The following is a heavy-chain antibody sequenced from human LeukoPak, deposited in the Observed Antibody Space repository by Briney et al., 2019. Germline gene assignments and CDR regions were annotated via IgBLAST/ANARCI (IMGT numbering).Heavy chain of an antibody. CDR1: GFTFSSYW. Sequence: PGGSLRLSCAASGFTFSSYWMSWVRQAPGKGLEWVANIKQDGSEKYYVDSVKGRFTISRDNAKNSLYLQMNSLRAEDTAVYYCARVSTLALYSSGWYDDYWGQGTLVTVSS. CDR3: ARVSTLALYSSGWYDDY. CDR2: IKQDGSEK. V-gene: IGHV3-7*01. J-gene: IGHJ4*02. D-gene: IGHD6-19*01.